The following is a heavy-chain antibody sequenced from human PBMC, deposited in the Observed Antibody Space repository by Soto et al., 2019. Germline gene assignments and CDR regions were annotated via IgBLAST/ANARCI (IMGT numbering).Heavy chain of an antibody. Sequence: EVQLWESGGGLVQPGGSLRLSCAASGSTFSSYAMSWVRQAPGKGLEWVSVISGSGDSTYYADSVKGRFTISRDNSKNTLYVQMNSLRGEDTAEYYCARELGYCSGGNCYMDGAFDFWGQGTMVTLSS. CDR1: GSTFSSYA. CDR3: ARELGYCSGGNCYMDGAFDF. D-gene: IGHD2-15*01. CDR2: ISGSGDST. V-gene: IGHV3-23*01. J-gene: IGHJ3*01.